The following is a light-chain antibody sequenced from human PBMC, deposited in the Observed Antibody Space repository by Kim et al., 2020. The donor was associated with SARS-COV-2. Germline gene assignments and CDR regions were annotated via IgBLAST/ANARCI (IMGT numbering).Light chain of an antibody. CDR3: QSADSSGTYRV. J-gene: IGLJ3*02. V-gene: IGLV3-25*03. CDR1: ALPKQY. CDR2: KDS. Sequence: SYELTQPPSVSVSPGQTARITCSGDALPKQYAYXYQQKPGQAPVLMIYKDSERPSGIPERFSGSSSGTTVTLTISGVQAEDEADYYCQSADSSGTYRVFG.